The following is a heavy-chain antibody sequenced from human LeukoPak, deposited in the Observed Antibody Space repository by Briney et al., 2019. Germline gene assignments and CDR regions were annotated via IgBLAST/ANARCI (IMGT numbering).Heavy chain of an antibody. V-gene: IGHV4-34*01. CDR3: ARAVRDRGVILPWFDP. Sequence: SETLSLTCAVYGGSFSGYYWSWIRQPPGKGLEWIGEINHSGSTNYNPSPKSRVTILVDTSKNQFSLKLSSVTAADTAVYYCARAVRDRGVILPWFDPWGQGTLVTVSS. CDR1: GGSFSGYY. CDR2: INHSGST. J-gene: IGHJ5*02. D-gene: IGHD3-10*01.